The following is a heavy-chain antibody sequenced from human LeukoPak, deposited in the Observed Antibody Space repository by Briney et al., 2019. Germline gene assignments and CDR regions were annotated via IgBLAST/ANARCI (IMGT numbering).Heavy chain of an antibody. D-gene: IGHD3-22*01. Sequence: SETLSLTCTVSGGSVSNYYWSWIRQTPGKGLAWIGYIYYSGSTSYNPSLKSRVTISVDTSKNQFSLKLSSATAADTAVYYCARDHYYDSSGYTFRHWGQGTLVTVSS. CDR2: IYYSGST. J-gene: IGHJ1*01. CDR3: ARDHYYDSSGYTFRH. CDR1: GGSVSNYY. V-gene: IGHV4-59*02.